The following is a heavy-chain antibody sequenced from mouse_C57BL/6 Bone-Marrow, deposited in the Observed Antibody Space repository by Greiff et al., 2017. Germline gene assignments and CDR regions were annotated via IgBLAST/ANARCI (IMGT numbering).Heavy chain of an antibody. CDR3: ARNSLYGSSYDYYAMDY. CDR1: GFSLTSYG. J-gene: IGHJ4*01. Sequence: VMLVESGPGLVQPSQSLSITCTVSGFSLTSYGVHWVRQSPGKGLEWLGVIWSGGSTDYNAAFISRLSISKDNPKSQVFFTMNSLQADDTAIYYCARNSLYGSSYDYYAMDYWGQGTSVTVSS. CDR2: IWSGGST. V-gene: IGHV2-2*01. D-gene: IGHD1-1*01.